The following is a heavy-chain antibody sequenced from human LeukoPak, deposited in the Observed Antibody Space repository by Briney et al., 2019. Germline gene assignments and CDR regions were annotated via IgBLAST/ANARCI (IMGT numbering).Heavy chain of an antibody. V-gene: IGHV3-21*01. D-gene: IGHD3-10*01. CDR1: GFTFSSYS. Sequence: PGGSLRLSCAASGFTFSSYSMNWVRQAPGKGLEWVSSISSSSSYIYYADSVMGRFTISRDNAKNSLYLQMNSLRAEDTAVYYCAREPTYGSGSYHDYWGQGTLVTVSS. CDR3: AREPTYGSGSYHDY. CDR2: ISSSSSYI. J-gene: IGHJ4*02.